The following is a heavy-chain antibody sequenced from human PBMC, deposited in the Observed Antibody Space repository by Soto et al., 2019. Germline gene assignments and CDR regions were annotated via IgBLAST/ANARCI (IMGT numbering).Heavy chain of an antibody. J-gene: IGHJ4*02. CDR3: ARGQRIAARLCSY. Sequence: GASVKVSCKDSGHVFTTHGTTWVRQAPGQGLEYMGRISPYNGNTNYAQKFQGRVTMTSDTSTSTAYMGLASLRSEDTAVYYCARGQRIAARLCSYWGQGTLVTVSS. CDR1: GHVFTTHG. D-gene: IGHD6-6*01. CDR2: ISPYNGNT. V-gene: IGHV1-18*01.